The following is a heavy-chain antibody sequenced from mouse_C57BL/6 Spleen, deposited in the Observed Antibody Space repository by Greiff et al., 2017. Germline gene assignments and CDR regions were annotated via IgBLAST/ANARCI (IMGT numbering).Heavy chain of an antibody. D-gene: IGHD2-3*01. J-gene: IGHJ4*01. V-gene: IGHV5-12*01. CDR1: GFTFSDYY. CDR2: ISNGGGST. Sequence: EVKVVESGGGLVQPGGSLKLSCAASGFTFSDYYMYWVRQTPEKRLEWVAYISNGGGSTYYPDTVKGRFTISRDNSKNTLYLQMSRLKSEDTAMYYCARSDGYYAMDYWGQGTSVTVSS. CDR3: ARSDGYYAMDY.